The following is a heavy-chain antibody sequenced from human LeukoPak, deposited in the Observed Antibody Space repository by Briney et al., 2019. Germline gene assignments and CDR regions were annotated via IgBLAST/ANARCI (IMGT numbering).Heavy chain of an antibody. D-gene: IGHD3-3*01. J-gene: IGHJ5*02. CDR2: IRYDGSNK. Sequence: GGSLRLSCAASGFTFSSYGMHWVRQAPGKGLEWVAFIRYDGSNKYYADSVKGRFTISRDNSKNMLYLQMNSLRAEDTAVYYCAKDVAYWYDFWSGANWFDPWGQGTLVTVSS. CDR3: AKDVAYWYDFWSGANWFDP. CDR1: GFTFSSYG. V-gene: IGHV3-30*02.